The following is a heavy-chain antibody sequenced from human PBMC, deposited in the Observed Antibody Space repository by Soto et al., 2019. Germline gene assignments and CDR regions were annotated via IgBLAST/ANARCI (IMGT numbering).Heavy chain of an antibody. V-gene: IGHV4-59*08. CDR2: IYNSGST. CDR1: GCSISSYY. D-gene: IGHD6-13*01. CDR3: ARGSTGYSSSWYRY. J-gene: IGHJ4*02. Sequence: SETLSLTCTVSGCSISSYYWSWIRQPPGKGLEWIGYIYNSGSTNYNPSLKSRVTISVDTSKNQFSLKLSSVSAADTAVYYCARGSTGYSSSWYRYWGQGTLVTV.